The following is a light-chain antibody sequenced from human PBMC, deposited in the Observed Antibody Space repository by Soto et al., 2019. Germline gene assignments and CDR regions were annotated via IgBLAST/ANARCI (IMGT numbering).Light chain of an antibody. CDR2: ATS. V-gene: IGKV1-6*01. Sequence: AIQMTQSPASLSASVGDKVTITCRASHDIRNDLAWYQQKPGKAPKLLIYATSTVQVGVPSRFSGSGSGTDFTLSISSLQPEDFATYYCLQDHNFLTFGPGTKVHF. CDR3: LQDHNFLT. J-gene: IGKJ3*01. CDR1: HDIRND.